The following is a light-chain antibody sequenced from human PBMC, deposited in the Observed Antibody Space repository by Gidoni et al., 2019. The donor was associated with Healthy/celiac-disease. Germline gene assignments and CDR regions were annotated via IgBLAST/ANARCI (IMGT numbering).Light chain of an antibody. J-gene: IGKJ1*01. CDR1: QSVSSSY. CDR2: GAS. V-gene: IGKV3-20*01. CDR3: QQYGSSPPWT. Sequence: EIVLPQSPGTLSLSPGERATLSCRASQSVSSSYLAWYQQNPGQAPRLLIYGASSRATGIPDRFSGSGSGTDFTLTISRLEPEDFAVYYCQQYGSSPPWTFGQGTKVEIK.